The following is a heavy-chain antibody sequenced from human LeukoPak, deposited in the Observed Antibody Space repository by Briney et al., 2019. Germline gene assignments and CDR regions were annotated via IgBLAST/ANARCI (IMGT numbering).Heavy chain of an antibody. CDR2: ISGSGGST. V-gene: IGHV3-23*01. Sequence: PGGSLRLSCAASGFTFSSYAMSWVRQAPGKGLEWVSAISGSGGSTCYADSVKGRFTISRDNSKNTLYLQMNSLRAEDTAVYYCAKNPSGSGRFDPWGQGTLVTVSS. J-gene: IGHJ5*02. CDR3: AKNPSGSGRFDP. D-gene: IGHD3-10*01. CDR1: GFTFSSYA.